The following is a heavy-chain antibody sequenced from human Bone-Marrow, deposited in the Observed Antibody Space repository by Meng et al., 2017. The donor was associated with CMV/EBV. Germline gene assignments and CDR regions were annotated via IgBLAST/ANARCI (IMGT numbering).Heavy chain of an antibody. D-gene: IGHD2-2*01. J-gene: IGHJ4*02. Sequence: SISGGGYYWSWFRQHPGKGLEWIGYIYYSGSTYYNPSLKSRVTISVDTSKNQFSLKLSSVTAADTAVYYCARYCSSTSCFRRKYYFDYWGQGTLVTVSS. CDR1: SISGGGYY. V-gene: IGHV4-31*02. CDR2: IYYSGST. CDR3: ARYCSSTSCFRRKYYFDY.